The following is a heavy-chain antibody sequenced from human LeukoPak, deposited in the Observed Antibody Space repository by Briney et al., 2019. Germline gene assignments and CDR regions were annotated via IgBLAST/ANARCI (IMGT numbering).Heavy chain of an antibody. Sequence: SSETLSLTCTVSTGSISNSSYYWGWFRQPPGKGLEWIGSIYYSGDTYSTPSLKSRVTISLDTSNNQFSLRLSSVTAADTAVYYCARPVPSRLGWFDPWGQGTLVTVSS. V-gene: IGHV4-39*01. D-gene: IGHD1-1*01. CDR3: ARPVPSRLGWFDP. CDR2: IYYSGDT. CDR1: TGSISNSSYY. J-gene: IGHJ5*02.